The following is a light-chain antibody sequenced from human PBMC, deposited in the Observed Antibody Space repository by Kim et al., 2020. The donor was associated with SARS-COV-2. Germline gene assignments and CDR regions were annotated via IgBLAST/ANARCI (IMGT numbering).Light chain of an antibody. CDR2: EAS. CDR3: QQYKSYPLT. Sequence: ASVGDTVTITCRASQGINNYLALFRQKPGTAPKSLIYEASSLQTGVPSKFSGSGSGTDFTLTITSLQPEDFATYYCQQYKSYPLTFGGGTKVEIK. J-gene: IGKJ4*01. CDR1: QGINNY. V-gene: IGKV1-16*02.